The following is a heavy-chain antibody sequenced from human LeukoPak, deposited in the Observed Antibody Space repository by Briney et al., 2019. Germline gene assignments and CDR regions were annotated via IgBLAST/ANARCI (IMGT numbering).Heavy chain of an antibody. J-gene: IGHJ4*02. CDR3: ARDETRRGCSGVTCCSDFDY. CDR1: GFTFNKYA. V-gene: IGHV3-23*01. Sequence: PGGSLRLSCAASGFTFNKYAMSWVRQPPGKGLEWVSSMSGIGDTYYANSVKGRFTISRDNSKNTVSLQMSSLRAEDTAVYYCARDETRRGCSGVTCCSDFDYWGQGTLVTVSS. CDR2: MSGIGDT. D-gene: IGHD2-15*01.